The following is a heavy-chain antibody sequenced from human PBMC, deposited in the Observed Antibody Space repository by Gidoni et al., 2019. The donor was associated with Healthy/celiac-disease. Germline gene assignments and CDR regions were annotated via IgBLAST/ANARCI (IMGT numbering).Heavy chain of an antibody. V-gene: IGHV1-3*01. J-gene: IGHJ4*02. Sequence: QVQLVQSGAEVTKPGASVKVSCKASGYSFTSYAMHWVRQAPGQRLEWMGWINAGNGNTKYSQKFQGRVTITRDTSASTAYMELSSLRSEDTAVYYCARRIAAAGAFDYWGQGTLVTVSS. D-gene: IGHD6-13*01. CDR3: ARRIAAAGAFDY. CDR1: GYSFTSYA. CDR2: INAGNGNT.